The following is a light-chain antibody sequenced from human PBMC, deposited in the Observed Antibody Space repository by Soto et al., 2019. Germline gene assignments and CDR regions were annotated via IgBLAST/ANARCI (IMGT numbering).Light chain of an antibody. CDR1: QGISNW. CDR2: GAS. Sequence: DIPMTQSPSSVSASVGDRVTITCRASQGISNWLAWYQQQPGKAPKLLIYGASSLQSGVQSRFSGGGSGTHFTLIISSLQPEDFATYYCQQTNTFLPLTFCGGTKVEI. CDR3: QQTNTFLPLT. V-gene: IGKV1-12*01. J-gene: IGKJ4*01.